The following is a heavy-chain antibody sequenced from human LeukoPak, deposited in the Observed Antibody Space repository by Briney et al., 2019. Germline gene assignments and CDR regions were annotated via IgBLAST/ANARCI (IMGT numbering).Heavy chain of an antibody. CDR1: TFTSSGHW. CDR3: ARDSDSSGHYYMDYFDY. D-gene: IGHD3-22*01. Sequence: GGSLRLSCAASTFTSSGHWMSWVRQAPGKGLEWVANIKEDGSEKYYLDSVKGRFTISRDNAWNSLYLQMNSLRAEDTAVYYCARDSDSSGHYYMDYFDYWGQGALVTVSS. J-gene: IGHJ4*02. CDR2: IKEDGSEK. V-gene: IGHV3-7*01.